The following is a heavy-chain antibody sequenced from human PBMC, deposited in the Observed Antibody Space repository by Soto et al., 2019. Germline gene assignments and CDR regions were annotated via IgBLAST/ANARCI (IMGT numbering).Heavy chain of an antibody. Sequence: QVQVVESGGGLVKPGGSLRLSCTASGFTFNDYYMSWVRQAPGKGLEYISYIISLNYYNNYADSVKGRFTISTDSATNPRHLQMTSLRSFDTPVYYCVALVSRRYFGFWGRGPLVTVSS. CDR3: VALVSRRYFGF. V-gene: IGHV3-11*06. J-gene: IGHJ4*01. CDR2: IISLNYYN. D-gene: IGHD3-9*01. CDR1: GFTFNDYY.